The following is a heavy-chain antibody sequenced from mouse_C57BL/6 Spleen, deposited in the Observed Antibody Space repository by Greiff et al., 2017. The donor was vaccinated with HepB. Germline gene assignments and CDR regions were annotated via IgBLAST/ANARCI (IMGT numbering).Heavy chain of an antibody. V-gene: IGHV1-18*01. J-gene: IGHJ1*03. Sequence: EVQLQQSGPELVKPGASVKIPCKASGYTFTDYNMDWVKQSHGKSLEWIGDINPNNGGTIYNQKFKGKATLTVDKSSSTAYMELRSLTSEDTAVYYCARTLYGSSYGWYFDVWGTGTTVTVSS. D-gene: IGHD1-1*01. CDR2: INPNNGGT. CDR1: GYTFTDYN. CDR3: ARTLYGSSYGWYFDV.